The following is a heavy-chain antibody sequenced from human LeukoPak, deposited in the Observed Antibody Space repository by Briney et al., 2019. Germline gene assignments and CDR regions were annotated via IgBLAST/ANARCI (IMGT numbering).Heavy chain of an antibody. CDR3: ARALEVPHRGVEYYFDY. D-gene: IGHD3-3*01. J-gene: IGHJ4*02. V-gene: IGHV3-74*01. CDR2: INSDGSST. Sequence: QPGGSLRLSCAASGFTFSSYWMHWVRQAPGKGLVWVSRINSDGSSTSYADSVKGRFTISGDNAKNTLYLQMNSLRAEDTAVYYCARALEVPHRGVEYYFDYWGQGTLVTVSS. CDR1: GFTFSSYW.